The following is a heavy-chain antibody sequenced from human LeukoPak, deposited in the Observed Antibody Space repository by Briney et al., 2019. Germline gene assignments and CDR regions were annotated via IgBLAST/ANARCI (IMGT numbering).Heavy chain of an antibody. CDR1: GGSFSGYY. Sequence: SETLSLTCAVYGGSFSGYYWSWIRQPPGKGLEWIGEINHSGSTNYNPSLKSRVTISVDTSKNQFSLKLSSVTAADTAVYYCARHRLSDSSGWYYFDYWGQGTLVTVSS. V-gene: IGHV4-34*01. CDR2: INHSGST. J-gene: IGHJ4*02. CDR3: ARHRLSDSSGWYYFDY. D-gene: IGHD6-19*01.